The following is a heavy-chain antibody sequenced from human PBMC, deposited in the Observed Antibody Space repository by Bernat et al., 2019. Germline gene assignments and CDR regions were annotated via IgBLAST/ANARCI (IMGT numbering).Heavy chain of an antibody. CDR2: FIPIFGTE. D-gene: IGHD4-23*01. CDR3: AASSKDSSTVVPILFDY. V-gene: IGHV1-69*01. J-gene: IGHJ4*02. Sequence: VQLVQSGAEVKKPGSSVKVSCKASGGTFSSYAISWVRQAPGQGLEWMGGFIPIFGTENYAQKFQGRATITADESTSKAYMELTGLRSEDTAVYYCAASSKDSSTVVPILFDYWGQGTLVTVSS. CDR1: GGTFSSYA.